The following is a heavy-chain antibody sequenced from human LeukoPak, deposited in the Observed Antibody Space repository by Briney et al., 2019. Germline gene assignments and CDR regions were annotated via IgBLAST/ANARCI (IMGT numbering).Heavy chain of an antibody. V-gene: IGHV3-7*01. D-gene: IGHD3-16*01. Sequence: GGSLRLSCEASGFRFGGFWMNWVREAPGKGPERVANINQDGSEKLYVDSVKGRFTISRDNAKNSLYLQMNSLRVEDTAVYYCTRDVREAYDIWGHGTMVTVSS. CDR3: TRDVREAYDI. CDR1: GFRFGGFW. J-gene: IGHJ3*02. CDR2: INQDGSEK.